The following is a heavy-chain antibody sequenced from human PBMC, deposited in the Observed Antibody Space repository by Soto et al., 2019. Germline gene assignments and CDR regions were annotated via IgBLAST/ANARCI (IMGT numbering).Heavy chain of an antibody. V-gene: IGHV1-69*01. CDR3: AKGLRFLGWLGPSGAAYYYGMDV. D-gene: IGHD3-3*01. CDR1: GGTFSSYA. Sequence: QVQLVQSGAEVKKPGSSVKVSCKASGGTFSSYAISWVRQAPGQGLEWMGGIIPIFGTANYAQKFQGRVTITADESTSTDYMELSRLSAEDTAVYYCAKGLRFLGWLGPSGAAYYYGMDVGGQGTTVIVAS. CDR2: IIPIFGTA. J-gene: IGHJ6*02.